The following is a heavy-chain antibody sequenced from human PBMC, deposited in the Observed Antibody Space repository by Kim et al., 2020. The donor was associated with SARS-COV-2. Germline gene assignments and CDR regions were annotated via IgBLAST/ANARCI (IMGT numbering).Heavy chain of an antibody. D-gene: IGHD2-8*01. V-gene: IGHV3-74*01. CDR3: VKGMLCRGFDV. J-gene: IGHJ6*02. CDR1: GFSFNTYW. CDR2: INNDASST. Sequence: GGSLRLSCVASGFSFNTYWINWVRQAPGKGLVWVSLINNDASSTHFADSVKGRFIMSRDNAENTVILQMHSLRAEDTAVYYCVKGMLCRGFDVWGQGTPVTISS.